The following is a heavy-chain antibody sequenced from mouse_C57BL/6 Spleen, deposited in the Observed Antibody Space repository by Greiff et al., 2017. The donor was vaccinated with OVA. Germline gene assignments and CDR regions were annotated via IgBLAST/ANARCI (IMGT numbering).Heavy chain of an antibody. CDR3: ARSPITTVVAHFDY. J-gene: IGHJ2*01. Sequence: QVHVKQSGPELVKPGASVKLSCKASGYTFTSYDINWVKQRPGQGLEWIGWIYPRDGSTKYNEKFKGKATLTVDTSSSTAYMELHSLTSEDSAVYFCARSPITTVVAHFDYWGQGTTLTVSS. CDR1: GYTFTSYD. V-gene: IGHV1-85*01. CDR2: IYPRDGST. D-gene: IGHD1-1*01.